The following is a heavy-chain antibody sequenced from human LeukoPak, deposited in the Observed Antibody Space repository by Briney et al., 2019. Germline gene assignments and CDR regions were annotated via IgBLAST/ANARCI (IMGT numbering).Heavy chain of an antibody. Sequence: GGSLRLSCAASGFTFSSYGMHWVRQAPGKGLEWVAVISYDGSNKYYADSAKGRFTISRDNSKNTLYLQMNSLRAEDTAVYYCAKPLIAVAGTLYFDYWGQGTLVTVSS. D-gene: IGHD6-19*01. V-gene: IGHV3-30*18. J-gene: IGHJ4*02. CDR3: AKPLIAVAGTLYFDY. CDR1: GFTFSSYG. CDR2: ISYDGSNK.